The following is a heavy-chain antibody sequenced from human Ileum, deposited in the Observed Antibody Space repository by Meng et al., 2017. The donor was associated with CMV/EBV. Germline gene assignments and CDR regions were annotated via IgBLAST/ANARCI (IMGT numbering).Heavy chain of an antibody. Sequence: VRPQESGPGLLKPSQTLSLSCTVSGASISSGDYYWSWIRPPPGKGLEWIGYIFFSGNTYYNPSLNNRVIISIDTPRNQFSLKVDSVTAADTAVYYCARFRIAALGNLFDPWGHGTLVTGSS. J-gene: IGHJ5*02. CDR1: GASISSGDYY. CDR3: ARFRIAALGNLFDP. D-gene: IGHD6-13*01. CDR2: IFFSGNT. V-gene: IGHV4-30-4*08.